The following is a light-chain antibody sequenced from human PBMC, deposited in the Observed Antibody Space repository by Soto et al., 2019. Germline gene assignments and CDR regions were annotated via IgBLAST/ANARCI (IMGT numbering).Light chain of an antibody. CDR1: SSDVGSYNL. Sequence: QSALTQPASVSGSPGQSITISCTGTSSDVGSYNLVSWYQQHPGKAPKLMIYEGSKRPSGVSNCFSGSKSGNTASLTISGLQAEDEAEYYCCSYAGSSTSVVFGGGTQLTVL. V-gene: IGLV2-23*01. J-gene: IGLJ2*01. CDR3: CSYAGSSTSVV. CDR2: EGS.